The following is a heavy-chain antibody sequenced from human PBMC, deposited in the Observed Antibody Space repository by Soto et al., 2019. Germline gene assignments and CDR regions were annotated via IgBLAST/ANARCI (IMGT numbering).Heavy chain of an antibody. CDR2: TYYRSRWYN. V-gene: IGHV6-1*01. CDR3: AGTTSHQWYYMDV. D-gene: IGHD1-7*01. CDR1: GDSVSSNSAA. Sequence: PSPTLSLTCAISGDSVSSNSAAWSWIRLSPSRGLEWLARTYYRSRWYNDYAVSVRSRITVNPDTSKNQFSLQLTSVTPEDTAVYYCAGTTSHQWYYMDVWGKGATVTVSS. J-gene: IGHJ6*03.